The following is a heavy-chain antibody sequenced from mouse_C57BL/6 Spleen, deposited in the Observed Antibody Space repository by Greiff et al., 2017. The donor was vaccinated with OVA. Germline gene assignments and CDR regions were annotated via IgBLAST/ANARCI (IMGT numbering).Heavy chain of an antibody. CDR1: GYTFTSYW. D-gene: IGHD3-2*02. CDR3: ARRAQATGYYAMDY. CDR2: IYPGSGST. Sequence: QVQLQQPGAELVKPGASVKMSCKASGYTFTSYWITWVKPRPGQGLEWIGDIYPGSGSTNYNEKFKSKATLTVDTSSSTAYMQLSSLTSEDSAVYYCARRAQATGYYAMDYWGQGTSVTVSS. V-gene: IGHV1-55*01. J-gene: IGHJ4*01.